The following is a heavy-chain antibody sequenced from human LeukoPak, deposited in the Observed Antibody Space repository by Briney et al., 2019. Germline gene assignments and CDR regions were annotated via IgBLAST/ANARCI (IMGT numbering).Heavy chain of an antibody. CDR3: ARDAPYYYDSNYAFDT. J-gene: IGHJ3*02. Sequence: GALRLSCAASGFTFSSYSMNWVRQAPGKGLEWVSYISSSSSTIYYADSVKGRFTISRDNAKNSLYLQMNSLRAEGTAVYYCARDAPYYYDSNYAFDTWGQGTMVTVSS. CDR2: ISSSSSTI. V-gene: IGHV3-48*01. D-gene: IGHD3-22*01. CDR1: GFTFSSYS.